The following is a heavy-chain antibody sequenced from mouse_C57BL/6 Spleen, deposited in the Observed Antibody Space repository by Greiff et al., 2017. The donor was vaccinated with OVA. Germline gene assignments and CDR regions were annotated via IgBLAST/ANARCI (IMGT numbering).Heavy chain of an antibody. CDR2: INPNNGGT. J-gene: IGHJ1*03. Sequence: EVKLVESGPELVKPGASVKIPCKASGYTFTDYNMDWVKQSHGKSLEWIGDINPNNGGTIYNQKFKGKATLTVDKSSSTAYMELRSLTSEDTAVYYCARRDITTVVGRYFDVWGTGTTVTVSS. CDR1: GYTFTDYN. V-gene: IGHV1-18*01. D-gene: IGHD1-1*01. CDR3: ARRDITTVVGRYFDV.